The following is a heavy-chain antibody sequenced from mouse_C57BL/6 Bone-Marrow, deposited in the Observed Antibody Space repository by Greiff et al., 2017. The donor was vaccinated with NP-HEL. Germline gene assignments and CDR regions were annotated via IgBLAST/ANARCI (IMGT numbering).Heavy chain of an antibody. V-gene: IGHV1-19*01. J-gene: IGHJ1*03. D-gene: IGHD1-1*01. CDR1: GYTFTDYY. CDR3: ARQYLITTVVATDWYFDV. Sequence: VQLQQSGPVLVKPGASVKMSCKASGYTFTDYYMNWVKQSHGKSLEWIGVINPYNGGTSYNQKFKGKATLTVDKSSSTAYMELNSLTSEDSAVYYCARQYLITTVVATDWYFDVWGTGTTVTVSS. CDR2: INPYNGGT.